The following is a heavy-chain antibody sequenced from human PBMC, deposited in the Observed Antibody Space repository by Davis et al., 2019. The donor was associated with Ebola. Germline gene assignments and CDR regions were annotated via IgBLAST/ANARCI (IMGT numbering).Heavy chain of an antibody. CDR3: ARVTTAGAGLDP. CDR2: ISYDGSNK. Sequence: GGSLRLSCAASGFTFSSYDMHWVRQAPGKGLEWVALISYDGSNKYYADSVKGRFTISRDNSKNTLYLQMNSLRAEDTAVYYCARVTTAGAGLDPWGQGTLVTVSS. D-gene: IGHD1-26*01. CDR1: GFTFSSYD. V-gene: IGHV3-30*03. J-gene: IGHJ5*02.